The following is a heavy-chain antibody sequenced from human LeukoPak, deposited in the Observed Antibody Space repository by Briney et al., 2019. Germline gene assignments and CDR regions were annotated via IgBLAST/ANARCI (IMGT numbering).Heavy chain of an antibody. V-gene: IGHV4-59*12. CDR3: ARNGAYNLDY. CDR2: IYNSGST. CDR1: GGSISSYY. Sequence: PSETLSLTCTVSGGSISSYYWSWIRQPPGKGLEWIGYIYNSGSTNYNPSLKSRLTISLDKSKNQFSLKLNSMTAADTAVYYCARNGAYNLDYWGQGTLVTVSS. J-gene: IGHJ4*02. D-gene: IGHD1-14*01.